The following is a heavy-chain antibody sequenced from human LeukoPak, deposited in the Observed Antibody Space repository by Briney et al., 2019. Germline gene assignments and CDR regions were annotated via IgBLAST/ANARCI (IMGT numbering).Heavy chain of an antibody. D-gene: IGHD3-10*01. J-gene: IGHJ4*02. V-gene: IGHV3-23*01. CDR3: AKDQGYYGSGSYSRFDY. Sequence: PGGSLRLSCAASGFTFSSYAMSWVRQAPGKGLEWVSAISGSGGSTYYADSVKGRFTISRDNSKNTLYLQMNSLRAGDTAVYYCAKDQGYYGSGSYSRFDYWGQGTLVTVSS. CDR1: GFTFSSYA. CDR2: ISGSGGST.